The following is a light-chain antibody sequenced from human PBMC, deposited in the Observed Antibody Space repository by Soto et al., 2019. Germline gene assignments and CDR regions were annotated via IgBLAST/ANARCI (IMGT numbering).Light chain of an antibody. CDR3: LQDYNYVT. CDR1: QTISNY. CDR2: AAS. J-gene: IGKJ5*01. Sequence: DIQMTQSPSSLSASVGDRVTITCRASQTISNYLNWYQQKPGKAPNLLIYAASSLQSGVPSRFSGSGSGTDFTLTISSLPPDDFATYYCLQDYNYVTLGQGTRLELK. V-gene: IGKV1-39*01.